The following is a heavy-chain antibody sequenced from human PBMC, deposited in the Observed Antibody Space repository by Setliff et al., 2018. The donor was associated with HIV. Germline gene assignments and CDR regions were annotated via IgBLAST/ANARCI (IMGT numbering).Heavy chain of an antibody. V-gene: IGHV4-59*11. D-gene: IGHD1-26*01. CDR2: IYYSGST. CDR1: GVSISSHY. J-gene: IGHJ4*01. CDR3: ARVFGSYYRMESAKHLDY. Sequence: SETLSLTCTVSGVSISSHYWSWVRQPPGKGLEWIGYIYYSGSTNYDPSLKSRVTISLDTSKDQFSLKLSSMTAADTVVDYCARVFGSYYRMESAKHLDYWADGILVTVS.